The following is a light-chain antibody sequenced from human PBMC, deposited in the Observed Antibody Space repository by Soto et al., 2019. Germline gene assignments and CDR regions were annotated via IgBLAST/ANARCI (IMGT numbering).Light chain of an antibody. V-gene: IGLV2-14*01. J-gene: IGLJ1*01. Sequence: QSALTQPASVSGSPGQSLTISCTGTSSDVGGYNYVSWYQQHPDKAPKLMIYDVSNRPSGVSNRFSGSKSGNTASLTISGLQAEDEADYYCSSYTSSSLYVFGTGTKLTVL. CDR2: DVS. CDR3: SSYTSSSLYV. CDR1: SSDVGGYNY.